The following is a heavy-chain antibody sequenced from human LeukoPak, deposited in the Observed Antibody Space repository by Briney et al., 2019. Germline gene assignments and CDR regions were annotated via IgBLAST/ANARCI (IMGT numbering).Heavy chain of an antibody. V-gene: IGHV2-5*01. CDR2: IYWNDDK. D-gene: IGHD2-21*02. CDR1: GFSLSTSGVG. J-gene: IGHJ4*02. Sequence: ASGPTLVKPTQTLTLTCTFSGFSLSTSGVGVGWIRQPPGKALEWLALIYWNDDKRYSPSPKSRLTITKDTSKNQVVLTMTNMDPVDTATYYCAHRSLYCGGDCYPGPFGYWGQGTLVTVSS. CDR3: AHRSLYCGGDCYPGPFGY.